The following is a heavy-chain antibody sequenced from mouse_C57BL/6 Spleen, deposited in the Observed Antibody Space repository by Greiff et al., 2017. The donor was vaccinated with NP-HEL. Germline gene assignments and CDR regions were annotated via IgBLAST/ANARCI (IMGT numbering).Heavy chain of an antibody. D-gene: IGHD2-5*01. J-gene: IGHJ4*01. V-gene: IGHV1-63*01. CDR2: IYPGGGYT. CDR1: GYTFTNYW. CDR3: ARGSNYGAMEY. Sequence: QVQLQQSGAELVRPGTSVKMSCKASGYTFTNYWIGWAKQRPGHGLEWIGDIYPGGGYTNYNEKFKGKATLTADKSSSTAYMQFSSLTSEDSAIYYCARGSNYGAMEYWGQGTSVTVSS.